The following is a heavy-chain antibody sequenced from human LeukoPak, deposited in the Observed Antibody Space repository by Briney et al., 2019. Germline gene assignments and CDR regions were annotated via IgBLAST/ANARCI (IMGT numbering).Heavy chain of an antibody. J-gene: IGHJ4*02. V-gene: IGHV3-30-3*01. CDR1: GFTFSSYT. CDR3: ASLVVVTASFDY. D-gene: IGHD2-21*02. CDR2: ISFDGSNK. Sequence: GGSLRLSCAASGFTFSSYTIHWVRQPPGKGLEWVAVISFDGSNKYYADSVKGRFTISRDNSKNTLYLQMNSLRAEDTAVYYCASLVVVTASFDYRGQGTLVTVSS.